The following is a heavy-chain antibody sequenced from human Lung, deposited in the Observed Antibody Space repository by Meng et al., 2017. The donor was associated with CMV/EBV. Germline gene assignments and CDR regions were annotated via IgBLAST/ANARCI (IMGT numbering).Heavy chain of an antibody. D-gene: IGHD3-3*01. CDR2: ISPSGGTT. J-gene: IGHJ4*02. V-gene: IGHV3-23*01. Sequence: GGSLRLXXEASGFTFSSYPMNWVRRAPGKGLEWVSTISPSGGTTYYADSVKGRFTVSRDNSKNTLYLEMTSLRAEDTAIYYCAKAPSQFLKLLIQGRGWGQGXLVTVSS. CDR3: AKAPSQFLKLLIQGRG. CDR1: GFTFSSYP.